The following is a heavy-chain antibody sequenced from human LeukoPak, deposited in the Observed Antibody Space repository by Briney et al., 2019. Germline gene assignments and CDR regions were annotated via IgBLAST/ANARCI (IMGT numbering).Heavy chain of an antibody. Sequence: GGSLRLSCAASGFTFSSYAMSWVRRAPGKGLEWVSAISGSGGSTYYADSVKGRFTISRDNSKNTLYLQMNSLRAEDTAVYYCAKDTGIAVAGTFYYWGQGTLVTVSS. CDR1: GFTFSSYA. CDR3: AKDTGIAVAGTFYY. CDR2: ISGSGGST. D-gene: IGHD6-19*01. V-gene: IGHV3-23*01. J-gene: IGHJ4*02.